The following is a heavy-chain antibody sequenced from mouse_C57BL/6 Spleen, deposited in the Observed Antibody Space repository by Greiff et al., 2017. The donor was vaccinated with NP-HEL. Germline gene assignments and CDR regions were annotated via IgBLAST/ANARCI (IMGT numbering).Heavy chain of an antibody. Sequence: EVKLVESEGGLVQPGSSMKLSCTASGFTFSDYYMAWVRQVPEKGLEWVANINYDGSSTYYLDSLKSRFIISGDNAKNILYLQMSSLKSEDTATYYCAREDGSSFYYFDYWGQGTTLTVSS. V-gene: IGHV5-16*01. J-gene: IGHJ2*01. CDR2: INYDGSST. D-gene: IGHD1-1*01. CDR1: GFTFSDYY. CDR3: AREDGSSFYYFDY.